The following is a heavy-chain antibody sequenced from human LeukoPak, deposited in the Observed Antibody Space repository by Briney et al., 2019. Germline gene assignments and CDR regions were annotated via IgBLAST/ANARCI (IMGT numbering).Heavy chain of an antibody. CDR1: GGSISSSSYY. D-gene: IGHD2-2*01. CDR2: IYYSGST. J-gene: IGHJ2*01. V-gene: IGHV4-39*01. CDR3: ARKCSSTSCQPHWYFDL. Sequence: SETLSLTCTVSGGSISSSSYYWGWIRQPPGKGLEWIGSIYYSGSTYYNPSLKSRVTISVDTSKNQFSLKLSSVTAADTAVYYCARKCSSTSCQPHWYFDLWGRGTLVTVSS.